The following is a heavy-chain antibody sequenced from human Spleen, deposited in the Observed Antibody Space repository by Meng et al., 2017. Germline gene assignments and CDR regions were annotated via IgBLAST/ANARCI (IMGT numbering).Heavy chain of an antibody. Sequence: QVQLVQSGAEVKKPGASVRVSSKASGFTFTNHGFSWVRQAPGQGLEWVGWISAYNGNTNYAQNLQGRVTMTTDASTSTVSMELRSLRSDDTALYYCARWGHSSAWPSQWYEYWGQGALVTVSS. CDR2: ISAYNGNT. D-gene: IGHD6-19*01. CDR3: ARWGHSSAWPSQWYEY. J-gene: IGHJ4*02. CDR1: GFTFTNHG. V-gene: IGHV1-18*01.